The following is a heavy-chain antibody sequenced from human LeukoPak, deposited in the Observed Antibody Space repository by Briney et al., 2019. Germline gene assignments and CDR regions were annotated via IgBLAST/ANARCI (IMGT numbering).Heavy chain of an antibody. CDR3: ARGGHWGNWYIDL. V-gene: IGHV4-59*12. Sequence: KPSETLSLTCRVSGGAIINYYWIWIRQPPGEGLEWTGYIYSSGSTNYNPSLKSRVTVSVDTSKNQFSLELSSVTAADTAVYYCARGGHWGNWYIDLWGRGTLVTVSS. J-gene: IGHJ2*01. CDR2: IYSSGST. D-gene: IGHD7-27*01. CDR1: GGAIINYY.